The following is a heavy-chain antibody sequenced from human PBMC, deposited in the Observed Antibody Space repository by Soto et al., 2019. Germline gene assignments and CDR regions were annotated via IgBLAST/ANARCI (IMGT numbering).Heavy chain of an antibody. J-gene: IGHJ4*02. CDR1: GFTFSSYS. Sequence: GSLRLSCAASGFTFSSYSMNWVRQAPGKGLEWVSSISSSSSYIYYADSVKGRFTISRDNAKNSLYLQMNSLRAEDTAVYYCAKLYGDYAVCDYWGQGTLVTVSS. CDR3: AKLYGDYAVCDY. CDR2: ISSSSSYI. V-gene: IGHV3-21*01. D-gene: IGHD4-17*01.